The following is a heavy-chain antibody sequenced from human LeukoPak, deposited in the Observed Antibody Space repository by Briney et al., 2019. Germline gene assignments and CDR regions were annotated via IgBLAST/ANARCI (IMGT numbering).Heavy chain of an antibody. CDR2: INGEGRNR. Sequence: GGSLRLSCVASGFTFSSYWMHWGRQEPRKGLVWVSRINGEGRNRNYADSVRGRVTISTDNAKNTLYLQMNTLRVEDTAVYYCTRDLMDYDVSTGLHHYYLDVWGQGTTVTVSS. V-gene: IGHV3-74*01. J-gene: IGHJ6*02. D-gene: IGHD3-9*01. CDR3: TRDLMDYDVSTGLHHYYLDV. CDR1: GFTFSSYW.